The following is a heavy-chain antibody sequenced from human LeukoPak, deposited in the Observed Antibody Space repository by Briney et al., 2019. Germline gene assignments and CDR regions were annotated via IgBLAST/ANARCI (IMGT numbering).Heavy chain of an antibody. Sequence: SETLSLTCTASGGSISSSSYYWGWIRQPPGKGLEWIGSINDSGSTYKNPSLKSRVTISVDTSKNQFSLKLSSVTAADTAVYYCARDSAIFQVVIVNWFDPWGQGTLVTVSS. V-gene: IGHV4-39*07. CDR3: ARDSAIFQVVIVNWFDP. CDR1: GGSISSSSYY. D-gene: IGHD3-3*01. J-gene: IGHJ5*02. CDR2: INDSGST.